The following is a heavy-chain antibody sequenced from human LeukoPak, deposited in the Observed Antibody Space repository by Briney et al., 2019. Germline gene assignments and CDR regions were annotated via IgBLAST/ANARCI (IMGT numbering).Heavy chain of an antibody. V-gene: IGHV4-39*07. CDR2: LYYSGST. Sequence: SETLSLTCTVSGGSISSSSYYWGWIRQPPGKGLEWIGSLYYSGSTYYNPSLKSRVTISLDTSKNQFSLKLSSVTAADTAVYYCARGRWLQPGPDYWGQGTLVTVSS. J-gene: IGHJ4*02. D-gene: IGHD5-24*01. CDR3: ARGRWLQPGPDY. CDR1: GGSISSSSYY.